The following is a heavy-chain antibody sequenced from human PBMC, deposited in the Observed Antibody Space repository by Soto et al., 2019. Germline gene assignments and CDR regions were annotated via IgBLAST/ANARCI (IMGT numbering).Heavy chain of an antibody. V-gene: IGHV4-39*01. CDR1: GGSISSSSYY. D-gene: IGHD2-21*01. CDR2: IYYSGST. J-gene: IGHJ4*02. CDR3: ARVVVMTTSNYIDY. Sequence: SETLSLTCTVSGGSISSSSYYWGWIRQPPGKGLEWIGSIYYSGSTYYNPSLKSRVTISVDTSKNQFSLKLSSVTAADTAVYYCARVVVMTTSNYIDYWGQGTLVTVSS.